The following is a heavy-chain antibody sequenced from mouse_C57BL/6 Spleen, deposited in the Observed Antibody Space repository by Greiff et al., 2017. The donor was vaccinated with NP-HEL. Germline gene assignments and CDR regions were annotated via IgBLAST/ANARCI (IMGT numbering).Heavy chain of an antibody. CDR1: GYTFTSYG. V-gene: IGHV1-81*01. J-gene: IGHJ2*01. D-gene: IGHD4-1*01. CDR2: IYPRSGNN. CDR3: ARSGRSNWDFDY. Sequence: QVQLQQSGAELARPGASVKLSCEASGYTFTSYGISWVKQRTGQGLEWIGEIYPRSGNNYYNEKFKGKATLTADKSSSTAYMELRSLTSEDSAVYFCARSGRSNWDFDYWGQGTTLTVSS.